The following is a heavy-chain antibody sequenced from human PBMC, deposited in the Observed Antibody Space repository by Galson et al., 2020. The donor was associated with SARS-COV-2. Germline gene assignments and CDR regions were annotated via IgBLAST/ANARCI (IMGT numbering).Heavy chain of an antibody. V-gene: IGHV3-33*01. Sequence: GGSLRLSCAASGFTFSSYGMHWVRQAPGKGLEWVAVIWYDGSNKYYADSVKGRFTISRDNSKNTLYLQMNSLRAEDTAVYYCARDFGIPFCGGDCSNFDYWGQGTLVTVSS. CDR2: IWYDGSNK. CDR1: GFTFSSYG. J-gene: IGHJ4*02. CDR3: ARDFGIPFCGGDCSNFDY. D-gene: IGHD2-21*02.